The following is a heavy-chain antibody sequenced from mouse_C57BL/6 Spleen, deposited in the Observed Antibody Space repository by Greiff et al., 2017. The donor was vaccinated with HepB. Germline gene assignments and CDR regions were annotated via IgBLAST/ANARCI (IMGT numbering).Heavy chain of an antibody. CDR2: IWRGGST. V-gene: IGHV2-5*01. D-gene: IGHD1-1*01. CDR1: GFSLTSYG. Sequence: VQGVESGPGLVQPSQSLSITCTVSGFSLTSYGVHWVRQSPGKGLEWLGVIWRGGSTDYNAAFMSRLSITKDNSKSQVFFKMNSLQADDTAIYYCAKTRRSSYAMDYWGQGTSVTVSS. CDR3: AKTRRSSYAMDY. J-gene: IGHJ4*01.